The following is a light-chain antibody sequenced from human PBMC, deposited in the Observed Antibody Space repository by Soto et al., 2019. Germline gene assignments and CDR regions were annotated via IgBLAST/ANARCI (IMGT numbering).Light chain of an antibody. CDR1: TGAVTSGHH. Sequence: QAVVTQEPSLTVSPGGTVTLTCASSTGAVTSGHHPTWLQQKPGQAPRPVIYSTNNKQPWTPARFSGSLLGGKAALTLSGAQPEDEAEASCLLYYGAAQTHWVFGGGTKVTVL. V-gene: IGLV7-43*01. J-gene: IGLJ3*02. CDR3: LLYYGAAQTHWV. CDR2: STN.